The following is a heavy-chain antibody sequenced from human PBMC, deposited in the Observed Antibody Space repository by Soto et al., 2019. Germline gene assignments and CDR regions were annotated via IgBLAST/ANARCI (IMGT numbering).Heavy chain of an antibody. D-gene: IGHD2-2*02. CDR3: AKDIFPLGVVPAAIGWAGWFDP. CDR1: GFTFSSYS. V-gene: IGHV3-48*01. Sequence: GGSLRLSCAASGFTFSSYSMNWVRQAPGKGLEWVSYISSSSSTIYYADSVKGRFTISRDNAKNSLYLQMNSLRAEDTAVYYCAKDIFPLGVVPAAIGWAGWFDPWGQGTLVTVSS. J-gene: IGHJ5*02. CDR2: ISSSSSTI.